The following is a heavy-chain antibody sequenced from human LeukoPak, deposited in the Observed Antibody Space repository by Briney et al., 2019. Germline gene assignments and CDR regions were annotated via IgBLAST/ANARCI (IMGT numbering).Heavy chain of an antibody. CDR2: IYYSGST. CDR3: ERSSRGYYYDSSVPGDFDY. J-gene: IGHJ4*02. D-gene: IGHD3-22*01. CDR1: GGSISSYY. V-gene: IGHV4-59*01. Sequence: PSETLSLTCTVSGGSISSYYWSWIREPPGKGLEWIGYIYYSGSTNYNPSLKSRVTISVDTSKNQFSLKLSSVTAADTAVYYCERSSRGYYYDSSVPGDFDYWGQGTLVTVSS.